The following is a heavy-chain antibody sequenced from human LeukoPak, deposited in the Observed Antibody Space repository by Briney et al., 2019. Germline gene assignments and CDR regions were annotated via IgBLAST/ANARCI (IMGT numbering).Heavy chain of an antibody. V-gene: IGHV3-33*01. CDR1: GFTFSSYG. J-gene: IGHJ4*02. CDR2: IWYDGSNK. Sequence: QSGGSLRLSCAASGFTFSSYGMHWVRQAPGKGLEWVAVIWYDGSNKYYADSVKGRFTISRDNSKNTLYLQMNSLRAEDTAVYYCARGGLEQQLVPPYFDYWGQGTLVTVSS. CDR3: ARGGLEQQLVPPYFDY. D-gene: IGHD6-13*01.